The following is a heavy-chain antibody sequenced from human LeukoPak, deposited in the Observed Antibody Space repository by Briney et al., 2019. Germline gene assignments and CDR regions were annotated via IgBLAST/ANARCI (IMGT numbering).Heavy chain of an antibody. J-gene: IGHJ4*02. Sequence: GGSLRLSCAASGFTFSSYAMHWVRQAPGKGLEWVAVISYDGSNKYYADSVKGRFTISRDNSRNTLYLQMNSLRAEDTAVYYCARDSYSSSWIDYWGQGIPVTVSS. V-gene: IGHV3-30*01. CDR2: ISYDGSNK. D-gene: IGHD6-13*01. CDR3: ARDSYSSSWIDY. CDR1: GFTFSSYA.